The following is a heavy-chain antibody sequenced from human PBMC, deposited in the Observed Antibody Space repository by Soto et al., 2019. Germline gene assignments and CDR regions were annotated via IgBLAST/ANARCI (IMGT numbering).Heavy chain of an antibody. V-gene: IGHV5-51*01. CDR3: ARLGDTAMASFVAFDI. CDR2: IYPGDSDT. CDR1: GYSFTSYW. J-gene: IGHJ3*02. D-gene: IGHD5-18*01. Sequence: PGESLKISCKGSGYSFTSYWIGWVRQMPGKGLEWMGIIYPGDSDTRYSPSFQGQVTISADKSISTAYLQWSSLKASDTAMYYCARLGDTAMASFVAFDIWGQGTMVNVS.